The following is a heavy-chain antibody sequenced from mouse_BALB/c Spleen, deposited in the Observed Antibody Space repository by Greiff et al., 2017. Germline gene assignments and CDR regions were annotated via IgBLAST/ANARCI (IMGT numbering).Heavy chain of an antibody. CDR2: ISSGGST. J-gene: IGHJ2*01. D-gene: IGHD2-14*01. CDR3: ARDGYDDGFDY. Sequence: EVNLVESGGGLVKPGGSLKLSCAASGFTFSSYAMSWVRQTPEKRLEWVASISSGGSTYYLDSVKGRFTISRDNARNILYLQMSSLRSEDTAMYYCARDGYDDGFDYWGQGTTLTVSS. V-gene: IGHV5-6-5*01. CDR1: GFTFSSYA.